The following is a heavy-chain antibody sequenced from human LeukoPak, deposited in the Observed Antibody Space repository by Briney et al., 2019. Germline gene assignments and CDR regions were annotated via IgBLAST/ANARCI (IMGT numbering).Heavy chain of an antibody. CDR2: IYYSGST. D-gene: IGHD5-18*01. CDR3: ARHDTAIHTLADC. CDR1: GGSISSYY. V-gene: IGHV4-59*08. J-gene: IGHJ4*02. Sequence: SETLSLTYTVSGGSISSYYWSWIRQPPGKGLEWIGYIYYSGSTNYNPSLKSRVTISVDTSKNQFSLKLSSVTAADTAVYCCARHDTAIHTLADCWGQGTLVTVSS.